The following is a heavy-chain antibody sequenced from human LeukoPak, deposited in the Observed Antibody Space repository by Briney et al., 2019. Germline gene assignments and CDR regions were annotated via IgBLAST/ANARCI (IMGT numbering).Heavy chain of an antibody. V-gene: IGHV4-59*08. J-gene: IGHJ4*02. CDR3: ARHVPAGESFDY. D-gene: IGHD7-27*01. CDR1: GGSISSYY. CDR2: IYYSGST. Sequence: SETLSLTCTVSGGSISSYYWSWIRQPPGKGLEWIGYIYYSGSTNCNPSLKSRVTISVDTSKNQFSLKLSSVTAADTAVYYCARHVPAGESFDYWGQGTLVTVSS.